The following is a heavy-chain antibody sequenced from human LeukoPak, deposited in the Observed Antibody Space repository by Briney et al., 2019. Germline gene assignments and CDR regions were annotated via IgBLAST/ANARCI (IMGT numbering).Heavy chain of an antibody. V-gene: IGHV3-74*01. J-gene: IGHJ4*02. Sequence: PGGSLRLSCAASGFTFSIYWMHWVRQAPGKGLVWVSRINSDGSSITYADSVKGRFTISRDNAKNTVYLQMNSLRAEDTAVYYCAKEGPDCGGDCYGVFDYWGRGTLVTVSS. CDR3: AKEGPDCGGDCYGVFDY. CDR2: INSDGSSI. D-gene: IGHD2-21*02. CDR1: GFTFSIYW.